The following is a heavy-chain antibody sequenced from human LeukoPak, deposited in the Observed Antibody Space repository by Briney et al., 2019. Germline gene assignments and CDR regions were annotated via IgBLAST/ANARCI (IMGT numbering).Heavy chain of an antibody. V-gene: IGHV4-34*01. J-gene: IGHJ4*02. Sequence: SETLSLTCAVYGGYFSPYYWSWIRRPPGKGLEWIGEINDRGSTNYNPSLKTRVTISADTSKNQLSLKLSSVTAADTAVYYCARGGYYDFWSGYYRSYFDYWGQGALVTVSS. CDR2: INDRGST. D-gene: IGHD3-3*01. CDR1: GGYFSPYY. CDR3: ARGGYYDFWSGYYRSYFDY.